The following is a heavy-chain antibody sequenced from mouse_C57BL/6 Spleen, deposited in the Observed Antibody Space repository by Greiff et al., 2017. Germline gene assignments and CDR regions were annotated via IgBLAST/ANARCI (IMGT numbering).Heavy chain of an antibody. CDR3: GIDSSGPFAY. J-gene: IGHJ3*01. CDR1: GYTFTSYT. V-gene: IGHV1-4*01. CDR2: INPSSGYT. D-gene: IGHD3-2*02. Sequence: QVQLQQSGAELARPGASVKMSCKASGYTFTSYTMHWVKQRPGQGLEWIGYINPSSGYTKYNQKFKDKATLPADKSSSTAYMQLSSLTSKDSAVYCCGIDSSGPFAYWGQGTLVTVSA.